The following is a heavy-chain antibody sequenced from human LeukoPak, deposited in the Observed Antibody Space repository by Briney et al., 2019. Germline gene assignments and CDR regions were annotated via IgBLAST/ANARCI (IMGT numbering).Heavy chain of an antibody. Sequence: KPSETLSLTCTVSGGSISSSSYYWGWIRQPPGKGLEWIGGIYYSGSTYYNPSLKSRVTISVDTSKNQFSLKLSSVTAADTAVYYCARKAEDVVVPAAIGDYWGQGTLVTVSS. D-gene: IGHD2-2*02. CDR1: GGSISSSSYY. V-gene: IGHV4-39*01. J-gene: IGHJ4*02. CDR3: ARKAEDVVVPAAIGDY. CDR2: IYYSGST.